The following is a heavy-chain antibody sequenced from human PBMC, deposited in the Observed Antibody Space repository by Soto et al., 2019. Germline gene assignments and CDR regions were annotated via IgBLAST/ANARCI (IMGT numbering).Heavy chain of an antibody. Sequence: GGSLRLSCAASGFTFSSYWMSWVRQAPGKGLEWVANIKQDGSEKYYVDSVKGRFTISRDNAKNSLYLQMNSLRAEDTAVYYCAGSRDGYYFVYWGQGALVTVSS. CDR1: GFTFSSYW. CDR3: AGSRDGYYFVY. CDR2: IKQDGSEK. V-gene: IGHV3-7*01. J-gene: IGHJ4*02. D-gene: IGHD2-2*01.